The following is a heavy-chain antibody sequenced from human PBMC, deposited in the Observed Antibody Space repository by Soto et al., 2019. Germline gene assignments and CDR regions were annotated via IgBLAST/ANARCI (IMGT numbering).Heavy chain of an antibody. CDR1: GGSISSSSYY. CDR2: IYYSGST. D-gene: IGHD3-9*01. V-gene: IGHV4-39*01. J-gene: IGHJ5*02. Sequence: SETLSLTCTVSGGSISSSSYYWGWIRQPPGKGLEWIGSIYYSGSTYYNPSLKSRVTISVDTSKNQFSLKLSSVTAADTAVYYCATTIANPLRYFDWLLLDPWGQGTLVTVSS. CDR3: ATTIANPLRYFDWLLLDP.